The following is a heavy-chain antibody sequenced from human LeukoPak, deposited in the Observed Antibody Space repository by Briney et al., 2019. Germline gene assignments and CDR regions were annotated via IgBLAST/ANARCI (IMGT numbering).Heavy chain of an antibody. J-gene: IGHJ4*02. V-gene: IGHV3-33*01. CDR1: GFTFSNYA. CDR3: ARDIYFYGDYVIDY. Sequence: GGSLRLSCAASGFTFSNYAMHWVRQAPGKGLEWVAVIWYDGSNKYYADSVKGRFTISRDNSKNTLYLQMNSQRAEDTAVYYCARDIYFYGDYVIDYWGQGTLVTVSS. CDR2: IWYDGSNK. D-gene: IGHD4-17*01.